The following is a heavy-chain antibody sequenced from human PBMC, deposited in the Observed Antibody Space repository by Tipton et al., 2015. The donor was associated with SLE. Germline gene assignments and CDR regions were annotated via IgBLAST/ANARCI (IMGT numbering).Heavy chain of an antibody. J-gene: IGHJ5*02. CDR1: GGSISPYY. V-gene: IGHV4-59*01. CDR3: ARGVGYEDL. D-gene: IGHD5-12*01. Sequence: TLSLTCTVSGGSISPYYWNWIRQPPGKGLEWIGYIFHYGSTNYNPSLRSRVTMSVDTSKNQFSLKLNSVTAADTAVYYCARGVGYEDLWGQGTLVTVSA. CDR2: IFHYGST.